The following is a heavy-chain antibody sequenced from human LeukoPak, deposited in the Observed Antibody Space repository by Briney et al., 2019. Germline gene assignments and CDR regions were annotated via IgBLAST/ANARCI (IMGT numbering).Heavy chain of an antibody. CDR3: AAGYYYDSSGYHGRYAFDI. V-gene: IGHV1-24*01. J-gene: IGHJ3*02. D-gene: IGHD3-22*01. Sequence: ASVKVSCEVSGYTLTELSMHWVRQAPGKGLEWMGGFDPEDGETIYAQKFQGRVTMTEDASTDTAYMELSSLRSEDTAVYYCAAGYYYDSSGYHGRYAFDIWGQGTMVTVSS. CDR1: GYTLTELS. CDR2: FDPEDGET.